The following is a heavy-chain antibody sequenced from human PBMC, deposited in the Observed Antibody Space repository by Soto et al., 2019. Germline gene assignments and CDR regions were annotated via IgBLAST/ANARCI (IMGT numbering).Heavy chain of an antibody. Sequence: QVQLQESGPGLVKPSQTLSLTCTVSGGSISSGGYYWSWIRQHPVKGLEWIGYIYYSGSTYYNPSLTSRVTISLDTSKNQFSLKLSSVTAADTAVYYFARDWCTNGVCRLDYWGQGTLVTVSS. CDR1: GGSISSGGYY. J-gene: IGHJ4*02. CDR2: IYYSGST. D-gene: IGHD2-8*01. V-gene: IGHV4-31*03. CDR3: ARDWCTNGVCRLDY.